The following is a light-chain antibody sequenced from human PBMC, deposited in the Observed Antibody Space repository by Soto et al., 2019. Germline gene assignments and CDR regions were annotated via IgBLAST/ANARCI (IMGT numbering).Light chain of an antibody. CDR3: QQYYSTLTWT. J-gene: IGKJ1*01. V-gene: IGKV4-1*01. CDR1: QSVLYSSNNKNY. CDR2: WAS. Sequence: DIVMTQSPDSLAVSLGERATINCKSSQSVLYSSNNKNYLAWYQQKPGQPPKLLIYWASTRESGVPDRFSGSGSGEDFSLTISSLQAEDVAVYYCQQYYSTLTWTFGQGTKVEIK.